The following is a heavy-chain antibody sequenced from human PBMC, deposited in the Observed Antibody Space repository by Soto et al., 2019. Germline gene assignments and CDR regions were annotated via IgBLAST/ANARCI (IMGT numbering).Heavy chain of an antibody. J-gene: IGHJ4*02. CDR2: INTDGSTT. CDR3: VRIRRGDGYTFGY. Sequence: EVQLVESGGVSVQPGGSLRLSCTASGFTLSNYWMHWVRQAPGKGLVWVSRINTDGSTTTYAESVKGRFTIYRDNAKNTLYLQMNSLRDEDTAVYYCVRIRRGDGYTFGYWGQGTLVTVSS. D-gene: IGHD5-12*01. CDR1: GFTLSNYW. V-gene: IGHV3-74*01.